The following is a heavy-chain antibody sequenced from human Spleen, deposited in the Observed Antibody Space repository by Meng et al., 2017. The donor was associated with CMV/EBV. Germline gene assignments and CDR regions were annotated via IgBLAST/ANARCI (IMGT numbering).Heavy chain of an antibody. V-gene: IGHV1-2*02. CDR3: ARFPPKWGGDGFDCP. CDR2: MNPNSGNT. Sequence: ASVMVSCKASGYNFTGYYIHWVRQAPGQGLEWMGWMNPNSGNTGYAQKFQGRVTMTRDTSITTVFMELSRLTSDDTALYYCARFPPKWGGDGFDCPWGQGTLVTVSS. D-gene: IGHD2-21*01. CDR1: GYNFTGYY. J-gene: IGHJ5*02.